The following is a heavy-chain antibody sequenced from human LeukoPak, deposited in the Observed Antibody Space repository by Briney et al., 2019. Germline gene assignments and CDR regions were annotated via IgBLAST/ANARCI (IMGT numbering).Heavy chain of an antibody. CDR2: ISGSGGST. D-gene: IGHD3-22*01. Sequence: PGGSLRLSCAASGFTFSSYAMSWVRQAPGQGLEWVSAISGSGGSTYYADSVKGRFTISRDNSKNTLYLQMNSLRAEDTAVYYCAKDFYDSSGYYFDYWGQGTLVTVSS. J-gene: IGHJ4*02. CDR3: AKDFYDSSGYYFDY. V-gene: IGHV3-23*01. CDR1: GFTFSSYA.